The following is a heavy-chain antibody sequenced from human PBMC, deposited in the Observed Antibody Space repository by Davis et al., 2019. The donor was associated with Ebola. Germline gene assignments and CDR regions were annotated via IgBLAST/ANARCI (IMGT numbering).Heavy chain of an antibody. Sequence: GESLKISCAASGFTFTDYYMGWIRQAPGTGLEWVSVISSGGRTYYADSVKGRFTVSKDISKNTLYLQMNSLRADDTAVYFCARSFWYDSGAYSAWGQGTLVTVSS. D-gene: IGHD3-22*01. CDR2: ISSGGRT. CDR1: GFTFTDYY. J-gene: IGHJ5*02. V-gene: IGHV3-53*01. CDR3: ARSFWYDSGAYSA.